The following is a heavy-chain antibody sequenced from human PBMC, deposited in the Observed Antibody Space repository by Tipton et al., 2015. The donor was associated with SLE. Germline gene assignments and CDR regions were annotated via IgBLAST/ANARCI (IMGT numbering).Heavy chain of an antibody. D-gene: IGHD6-19*01. CDR3: ARRAVALNPFDY. CDR2: IYYSGST. V-gene: IGHV4-59*12. J-gene: IGHJ4*02. CDR1: GGYFSGYY. Sequence: TLSLTCAVYGGYFSGYYWSWIRQPPGKGLEWIGYIYYSGSTNYNPSLKSRVTISVDTSKNQFSLKLSSVTAADTAVYYCARRAVALNPFDYWGQGTLVTVSS.